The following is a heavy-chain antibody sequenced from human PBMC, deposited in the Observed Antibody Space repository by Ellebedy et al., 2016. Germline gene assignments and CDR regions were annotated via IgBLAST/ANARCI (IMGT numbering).Heavy chain of an antibody. V-gene: IGHV3-74*01. Sequence: GGSLRLSCAGSGFSFSSHWMHWVRQAPGKGLVWVSGIDNDGNTARYADSVKGRFTVSRDNAKNSLYLQMNSLRAEDTAVYFCARRIAAAGSLIDYWGQGTLVTVSS. CDR2: IDNDGNTA. J-gene: IGHJ4*02. D-gene: IGHD6-13*01. CDR3: ARRIAAAGSLIDY. CDR1: GFSFSSHW.